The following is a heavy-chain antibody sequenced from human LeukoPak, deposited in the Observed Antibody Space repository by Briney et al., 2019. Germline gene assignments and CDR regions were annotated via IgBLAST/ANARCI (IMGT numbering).Heavy chain of an antibody. D-gene: IGHD3-3*01. J-gene: IGHJ6*02. CDR1: GFTFSSYW. Sequence: GRSLRLSCAASGFTFSSYWMSWVRQAPGKGLEWVANIKQDGSEKYYVDSVKGRFTISRDNAKNSLYLQMNSLRAEDTAVYYCARDAGPYYDFWSGYLHYYYYGMDVWGQGTTVTVSS. V-gene: IGHV3-7*01. CDR2: IKQDGSEK. CDR3: ARDAGPYYDFWSGYLHYYYYGMDV.